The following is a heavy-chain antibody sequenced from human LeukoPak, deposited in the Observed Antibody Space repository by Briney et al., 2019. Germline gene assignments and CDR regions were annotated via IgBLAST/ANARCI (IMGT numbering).Heavy chain of an antibody. Sequence: ASVKVSCKASGGTFSSYAISWVRQAPGQGLEWMGGIIPIFGTANYAQKFQGRVTITADKSTSTAYMELSSLRSEDTAVYYCARALNYGSGSPQGYWGQGTLVTVSS. CDR1: GGTFSSYA. CDR3: ARALNYGSGSPQGY. D-gene: IGHD3-10*01. V-gene: IGHV1-69*06. J-gene: IGHJ4*02. CDR2: IIPIFGTA.